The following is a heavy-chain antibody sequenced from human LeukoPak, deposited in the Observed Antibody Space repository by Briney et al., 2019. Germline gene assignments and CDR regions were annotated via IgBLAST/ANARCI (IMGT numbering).Heavy chain of an antibody. D-gene: IGHD1-1*01. CDR3: ARGPTISETGYFDY. CDR2: INHRGDT. V-gene: IGHV4-34*01. J-gene: IGHJ4*03. CDR1: GGSFSSYY. Sequence: SETLSLTCAVYGGSFSSYYWSWIRQSPGKGLEWIAEINHRGDTNYNPSVKSRVTISVDTSKNPFSLKVTSLTAADTAVYYCARGPTISETGYFDYWGQGTLVTVSS.